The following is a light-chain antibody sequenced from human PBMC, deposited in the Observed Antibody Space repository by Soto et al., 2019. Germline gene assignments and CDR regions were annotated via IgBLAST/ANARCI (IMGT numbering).Light chain of an antibody. CDR3: QKYDSARWT. CDR2: AAS. V-gene: IGKV1-27*01. J-gene: IGKJ1*01. Sequence: DIQMTQSPSSLSASVGDRVTITCRASQGISNYLAWYQQKPGKVPKLLIYAASSLQSGVPSRVSGSGSGTDFTLTISSLQPEDVATYYCQKYDSARWTFGQGTKVEIK. CDR1: QGISNY.